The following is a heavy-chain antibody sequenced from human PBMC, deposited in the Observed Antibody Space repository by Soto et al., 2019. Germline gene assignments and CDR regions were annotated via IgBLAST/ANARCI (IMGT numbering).Heavy chain of an antibody. CDR3: ARAPLLIRDPLLDGDY. V-gene: IGHV3-11*01. J-gene: IGHJ4*02. CDR2: ISSSGSTI. CDR1: GFTFSDYY. Sequence: QVQLVESGGSLVKPGGSLRLSCAASGFTFSDYYMSWIRQAPGKGLEWVSYISSSGSTIYYADSVKGRFTISRDNAKNSLYLQMNSLRAEDTAVYYCARAPLLIRDPLLDGDYWGQGTLVTVSS. D-gene: IGHD1-26*01.